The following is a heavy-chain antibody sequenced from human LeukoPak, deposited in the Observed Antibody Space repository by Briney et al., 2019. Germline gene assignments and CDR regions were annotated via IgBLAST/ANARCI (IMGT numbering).Heavy chain of an antibody. CDR3: ARDYYDSSGYYQSNY. CDR2: ISSSSSTI. Sequence: GGTLRPSCAASGFTFSNYNMNWVRQAPGKGLEWVSYISSSSSTIYYADSVKGRFTISRDNAKNSLYLQMYSLRAEDTAVYYCARDYYDSSGYYQSNYWGQGTLVTVSS. V-gene: IGHV3-48*01. J-gene: IGHJ4*02. D-gene: IGHD3-22*01. CDR1: GFTFSNYN.